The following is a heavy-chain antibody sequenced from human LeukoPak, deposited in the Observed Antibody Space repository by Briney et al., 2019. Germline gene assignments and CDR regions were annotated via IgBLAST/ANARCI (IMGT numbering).Heavy chain of an antibody. V-gene: IGHV1-69*01. CDR3: ASPDYDFWSGPTPNYYYYYMDV. D-gene: IGHD3-3*01. J-gene: IGHJ6*03. CDR1: GGTFSSYA. Sequence: SVKVSCKASGGTFSSYAISWVRQAPGQGLEWMGGIITIFGTANYAQKFQGRVTTTADESTSTAYMELSSLRSEDTAVYYCASPDYDFWSGPTPNYYYYYMDVWGKGTTVTVSS. CDR2: IITIFGTA.